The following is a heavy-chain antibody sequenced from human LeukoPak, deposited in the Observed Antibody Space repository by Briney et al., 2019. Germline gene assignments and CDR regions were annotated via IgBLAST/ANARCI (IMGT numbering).Heavy chain of an antibody. CDR3: AGAGTGVGLTGGDY. CDR2: MNPNSGNT. CDR1: GYTFTSYD. D-gene: IGHD1-14*01. J-gene: IGHJ4*02. V-gene: IGHV1-8*01. Sequence: ASVKVSCKASGYTFTSYDINWVRQATGQGLEWMGWMNPNSGNTGYAQKFQGRVTMTRNTSISTDYMELSRLRSEDTAVYYCAGAGTGVGLTGGDYWGQGTLVTVSS.